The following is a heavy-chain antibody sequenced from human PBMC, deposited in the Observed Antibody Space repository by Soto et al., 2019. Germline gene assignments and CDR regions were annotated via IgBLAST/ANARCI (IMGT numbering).Heavy chain of an antibody. CDR1: GYTFSTYG. CDR2: ISPYNGNT. J-gene: IGHJ4*02. D-gene: IGHD6-13*01. Sequence: QVQLVQSGVEVKKPGASVRVSCKASGYTFSTYGLTWVRQAPGQGLEWMGWISPYNGNTNFAQQFQGRVTLTTDTSTSTAYMELRSLTSDDTAMYYCATGAWDYSNTWYEFWGQGTLVTVSS. V-gene: IGHV1-18*04. CDR3: ATGAWDYSNTWYEF.